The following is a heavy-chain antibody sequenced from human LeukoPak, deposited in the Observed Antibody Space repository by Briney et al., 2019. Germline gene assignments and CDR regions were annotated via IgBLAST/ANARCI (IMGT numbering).Heavy chain of an antibody. CDR2: IWYDGSNK. Sequence: PGGSLRLSCAASGFTFSSYGMHWVRQAPGKGLEWVAVIWYDGSNKYYADSVEGRFTISRDNSKNTLYLQMNSLRAEDTAVYYCARGVPRIAAARPYYWGQGTLVTVSS. D-gene: IGHD6-13*01. V-gene: IGHV3-33*01. J-gene: IGHJ4*02. CDR3: ARGVPRIAAARPYY. CDR1: GFTFSSYG.